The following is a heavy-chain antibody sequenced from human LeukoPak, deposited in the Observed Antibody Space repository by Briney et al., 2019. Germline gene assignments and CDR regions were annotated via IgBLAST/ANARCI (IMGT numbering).Heavy chain of an antibody. D-gene: IGHD5-24*01. CDR2: IRSSSSDI. V-gene: IGHV3-11*03. CDR3: ARRAYNWGAFDI. J-gene: IGHJ3*02. Sequence: GGSLRLSCAASGFTFSDYHMSWIRQAPGKGLEWVSYIRSSSSDINYADSVRGRFTISRDNAKNSLYLQMNSLRAEDTAVYYCARRAYNWGAFDIWGQGTMVTVSS. CDR1: GFTFSDYH.